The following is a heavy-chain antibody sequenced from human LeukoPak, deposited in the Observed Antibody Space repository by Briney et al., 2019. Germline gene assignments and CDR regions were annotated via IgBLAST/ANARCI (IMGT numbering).Heavy chain of an antibody. V-gene: IGHV4-59*08. CDR3: AGLGGYYDY. CDR1: GDSINGYY. D-gene: IGHD3-22*01. Sequence: SETLSLTCTVSGDSINGYYWSWIRQAPGKGLEWIGNIYYNGNTNYNPSLKSRVTISVDMSKNQFSLRLTSVTATDTAVYYCAGLGGYYDYWGQGTLVTVSS. CDR2: IYYNGNT. J-gene: IGHJ4*02.